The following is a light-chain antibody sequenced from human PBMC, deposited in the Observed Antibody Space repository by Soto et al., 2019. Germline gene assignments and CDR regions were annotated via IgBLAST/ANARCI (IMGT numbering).Light chain of an antibody. CDR1: QSVLYSSNNKTY. CDR2: WAS. Sequence: DIVMTQSPDSLAVSLGERATLNCKSSQSVLYSSNNKTYLAWYQQKQAKPPKLLIYWASTRESGVPDRFSGSGSGTDFTLTISSLQAEDVAVYYCQQYYSTPYTFGQGTKVDIK. J-gene: IGKJ2*01. V-gene: IGKV4-1*01. CDR3: QQYYSTPYT.